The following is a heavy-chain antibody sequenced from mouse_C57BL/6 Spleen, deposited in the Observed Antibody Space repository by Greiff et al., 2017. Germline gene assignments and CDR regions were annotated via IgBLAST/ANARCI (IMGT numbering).Heavy chain of an antibody. V-gene: IGHV5-16*01. D-gene: IGHD1-1*01. CDR3: ARGSLYYYGSSYYAMDY. Sequence: EVKVVESEGGLVQPGSSMKLSCTASGFTFSDYYMAWVRQVPEKGLEWVANINYDGSSTYYLDSLKSRFIISRDNAKNILYLQMSSLKSEDTATYYCARGSLYYYGSSYYAMDYWGQGTSVTVSS. CDR1: GFTFSDYY. CDR2: INYDGSST. J-gene: IGHJ4*01.